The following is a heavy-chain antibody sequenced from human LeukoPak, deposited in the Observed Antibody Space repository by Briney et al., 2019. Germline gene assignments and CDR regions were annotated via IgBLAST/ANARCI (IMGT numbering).Heavy chain of an antibody. J-gene: IGHJ6*03. CDR3: AKDLYYYYYMDV. V-gene: IGHV3-23*01. CDR2: ISGSGGST. Sequence: GGSLRPSCAASGFTFSSYAMSWVRQAPGKGLEWVSAISGSGGSTYYADSVKGRFTISRDNSKNTLYLQMNSLRAEDTAVYYCAKDLYYYYYMDVWGKGTTVTVSS. CDR1: GFTFSSYA.